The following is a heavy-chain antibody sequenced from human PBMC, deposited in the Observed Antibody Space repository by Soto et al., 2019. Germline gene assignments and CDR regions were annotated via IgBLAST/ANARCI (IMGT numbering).Heavy chain of an antibody. CDR3: ARQGASSGSYYYGMDV. Sequence: QVQLVQSGAEVKKPGSSVKVSCKASGGTFSSYTISWVRQAPGQGLEWMGGIIPIFGTANYAQRFQGRVTTTADESTSTAYMELSSLRSEDTAFYYCARQGASSGSYYYGMDVWGQGTTVIVSS. CDR2: IIPIFGTA. V-gene: IGHV1-69*12. J-gene: IGHJ6*02. D-gene: IGHD3-22*01. CDR1: GGTFSSYT.